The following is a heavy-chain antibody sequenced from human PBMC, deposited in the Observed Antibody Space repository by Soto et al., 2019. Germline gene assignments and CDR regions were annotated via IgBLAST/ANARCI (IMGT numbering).Heavy chain of an antibody. Sequence: QVQLVQSGAEVKKPGASVKVSCKASGYTFTSYVISWVRQAPGQGLEWMGWISAYNGNTNYAQKLQGTVTMTTDTSTRTAYMELRSLRSDDTAVYYCASYREQLVLYGMDVWGQGTTVTVSS. CDR2: ISAYNGNT. CDR3: ASYREQLVLYGMDV. D-gene: IGHD6-13*01. J-gene: IGHJ6*02. CDR1: GYTFTSYV. V-gene: IGHV1-18*01.